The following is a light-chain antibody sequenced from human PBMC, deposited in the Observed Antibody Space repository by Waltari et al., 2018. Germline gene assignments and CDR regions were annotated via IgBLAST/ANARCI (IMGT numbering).Light chain of an antibody. J-gene: IGKJ1*01. CDR1: QSLVHSDGNTY. CDR2: KVS. V-gene: IGKV2-30*02. Sequence: VGLTKSPLSLSVSLGRRASISSRSSQSLVHSDGNTYLNWFQQRPGQSPRRLIYKVSRRESGVPDRFSGSGSGTDFTLKISRVEAEDVGVYYCMQTTHSPRTFGQGTKVEI. CDR3: MQTTHSPRT.